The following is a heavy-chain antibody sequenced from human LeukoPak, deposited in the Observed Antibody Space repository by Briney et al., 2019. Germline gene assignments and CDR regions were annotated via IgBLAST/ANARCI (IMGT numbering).Heavy chain of an antibody. D-gene: IGHD5-12*01. J-gene: IGHJ4*01. V-gene: IGHV4-39*01. CDR3: ASATTYSIDD. Sequence: SETLSLTCNVSGGSVSSSFYSWGWIRQPPGKGLEWIGSMYYSGSAHCNLSLKSRVTMSVDTSKNQFSLKLSSVTAADTAIYFCASATTYSIDDWGQGTLVTVSS. CDR1: GGSVSSSFYS. CDR2: MYYSGSA.